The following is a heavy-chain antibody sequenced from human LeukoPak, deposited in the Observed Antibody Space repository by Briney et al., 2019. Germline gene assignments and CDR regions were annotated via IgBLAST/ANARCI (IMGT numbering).Heavy chain of an antibody. D-gene: IGHD1-1*01. J-gene: IGHJ6*04. V-gene: IGHV1-69*06. Sequence: GSSVKVSCKASGGTFSSYAISWVRQAPGQGLEWMGGIIPIFGTANYAQKFQGRVTITADKSTSTAYMELSSLRSEDTAVYYCASPTIGTGRRPYGMDVWGKGTTVTVSS. CDR1: GGTFSSYA. CDR2: IIPIFGTA. CDR3: ASPTIGTGRRPYGMDV.